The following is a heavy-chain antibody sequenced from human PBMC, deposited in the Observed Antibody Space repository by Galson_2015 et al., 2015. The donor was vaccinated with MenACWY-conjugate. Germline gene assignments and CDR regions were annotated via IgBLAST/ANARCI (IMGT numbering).Heavy chain of an antibody. J-gene: IGHJ5*02. V-gene: IGHV3-11*06. CDR1: GFTFSDYY. D-gene: IGHD3-22*01. CDR3: ARDSYYDSSGYYQPNWFDP. CDR2: ISSSSSYT. Sequence: SLRLSCAASGFTFSDYYMSWLRQAPGKGLEWVSYISSSSSYTNYADSVKGRFTISRDNAKNSLYLQMNSLRAEDTAAYYCARDSYYDSSGYYQPNWFDPWGQGTLVTVSS.